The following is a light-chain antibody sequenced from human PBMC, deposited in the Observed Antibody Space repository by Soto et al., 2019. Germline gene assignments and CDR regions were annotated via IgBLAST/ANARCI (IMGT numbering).Light chain of an antibody. V-gene: IGLV2-14*03. CDR1: SSDVGGYNY. Sequence: QSVLTPPASVSGSPGQSITISCTGNSSDVGGYNYVSWYQHHPGKAPQLIIYDVSNRPPGVSNRFSGSKSGNTASLTISGLQPEDEADSYCSSYTTTNTRQIVFGTGTKVTVL. CDR3: SSYTTTNTRQIV. J-gene: IGLJ1*01. CDR2: DVS.